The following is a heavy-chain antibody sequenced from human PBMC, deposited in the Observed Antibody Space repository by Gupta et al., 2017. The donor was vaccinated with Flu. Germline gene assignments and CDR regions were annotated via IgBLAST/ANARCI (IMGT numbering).Heavy chain of an antibody. CDR3: AREMSGGTFDY. Sequence: TYYLHFVRQAPGQGLEWMGIIIPSGGSTNYAQKFQGRVTMTRDTSTSTVYMELSSLRSEDTAVYYCAREMSGGTFDYWGQGTLVTVSS. V-gene: IGHV1-46*01. CDR2: IIPSGGST. CDR1: TYY. D-gene: IGHD3-10*01. J-gene: IGHJ4*02.